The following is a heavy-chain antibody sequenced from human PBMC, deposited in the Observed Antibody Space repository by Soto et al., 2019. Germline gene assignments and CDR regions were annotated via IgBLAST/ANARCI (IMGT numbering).Heavy chain of an antibody. CDR2: ISYTGST. D-gene: IGHD1-20*01. V-gene: IGHV4-30-4*01. Sequence: QVQLQESGPGLVKPSQTLSLTCTVSGGSISTGGYYWNWIRQPPGKGLERMVYISYTGSTYYKPSLRSRVPMPVATSKNQFSPELGSVTAADAAVYFCAGNRRYWGQGTLVTVSS. J-gene: IGHJ4*02. CDR3: AGNRRY. CDR1: GGSISTGGYY.